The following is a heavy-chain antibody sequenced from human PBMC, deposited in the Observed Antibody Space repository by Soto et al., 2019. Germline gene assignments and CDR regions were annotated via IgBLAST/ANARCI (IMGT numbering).Heavy chain of an antibody. J-gene: IGHJ3*01. Sequence: GGSLRLSCAASGFTFSSYSMNWVRQAPGKGLQWVSYISGSGVSIYYADSVKGRFTISRDNAKHSLYLEANSLRDEDSALFYCARTYYYDTTGSDALDVWGQGTMVT. CDR1: GFTFSSYS. CDR2: ISGSGVSI. V-gene: IGHV3-48*02. CDR3: ARTYYYDTTGSDALDV. D-gene: IGHD3-22*01.